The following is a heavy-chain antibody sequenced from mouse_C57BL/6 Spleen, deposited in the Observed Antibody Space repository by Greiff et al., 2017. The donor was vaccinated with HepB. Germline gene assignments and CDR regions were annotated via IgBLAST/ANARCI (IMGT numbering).Heavy chain of an antibody. V-gene: IGHV3-6*01. D-gene: IGHD2-5*01. CDR3: AIYSNHWYFDV. CDR1: GYSITSGYY. J-gene: IGHJ1*03. Sequence: EVQLVESGPGLVKPSQSLSLTCSVTGYSITSGYYWNWIRQFPGNKLEWMGYISYDGSNNYNPSLKNRISITRDTSKNQFFLKLNSVTTEDTATYYCAIYSNHWYFDVWGTGTTVTVSS. CDR2: ISYDGSN.